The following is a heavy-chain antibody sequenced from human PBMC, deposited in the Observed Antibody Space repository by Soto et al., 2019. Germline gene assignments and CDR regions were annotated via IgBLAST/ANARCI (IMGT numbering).Heavy chain of an antibody. CDR2: IGAAGDT. CDR1: GFTFNNYD. Sequence: VSLRLSCTASGFTFNNYDMHWVRQATGKGLEWLSGIGAAGDTYYPGAVNGRFTISRDNARNSLYLQMNSLSAADTAVYYCVRGVLGPGDYYYGMDVWGQGTTVTVSS. CDR3: VRGVLGPGDYYYGMDV. D-gene: IGHD2-8*02. V-gene: IGHV3-13*01. J-gene: IGHJ6*02.